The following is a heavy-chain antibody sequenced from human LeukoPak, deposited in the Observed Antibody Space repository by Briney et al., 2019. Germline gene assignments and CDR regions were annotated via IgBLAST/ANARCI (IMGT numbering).Heavy chain of an antibody. CDR1: GLTVSSNY. CDR3: ARDLRSPTVVTPDDWFDP. J-gene: IGHJ5*02. V-gene: IGHV3-66*01. D-gene: IGHD4-23*01. CDR2: IYSGGGT. Sequence: GGSLRLSCAASGLTVSSNYMSWVRQAPGKGLEWVSVIYSGGGTYYADSVKGRFTISRDNSKNTLYLQMNSLRAEDTAVYYCARDLRSPTVVTPDDWFDPWGQGTLVTVSS.